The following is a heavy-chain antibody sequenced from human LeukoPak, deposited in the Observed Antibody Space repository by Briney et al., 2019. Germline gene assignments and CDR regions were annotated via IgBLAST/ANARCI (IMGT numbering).Heavy chain of an antibody. CDR3: ARDESIGYSGYDRPRN. CDR2: IIPILGIA. V-gene: IGHV1-69*04. CDR1: GGTFSSYA. D-gene: IGHD5-12*01. J-gene: IGHJ4*02. Sequence: ASVKVSCKASGGTFSSYAISWVRQAPGQGLEWMGRIIPILGIANYAEKFQGRVTITADKSTSTAYMELSSLRSEDTAVYYCARDESIGYSGYDRPRNWGQGTLVTVSS.